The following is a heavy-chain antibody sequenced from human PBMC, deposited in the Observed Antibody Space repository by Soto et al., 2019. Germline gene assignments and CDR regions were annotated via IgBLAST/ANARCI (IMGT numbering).Heavy chain of an antibody. J-gene: IGHJ4*02. V-gene: IGHV3-66*01. CDR1: GFTVSSNY. D-gene: IGHD6-13*01. CDR2: IYSGGST. Sequence: EVQLVESGGGLVQPGGSLRLSCAASGFTVSSNYMSWVRQAPGKGLEWVAVIYSGGSTYYADSVKGRFTISRDNSKNTLYLQMNSLRAEDTAVYYCARDAHSSSWSLWGQGTLVTVSS. CDR3: ARDAHSSSWSL.